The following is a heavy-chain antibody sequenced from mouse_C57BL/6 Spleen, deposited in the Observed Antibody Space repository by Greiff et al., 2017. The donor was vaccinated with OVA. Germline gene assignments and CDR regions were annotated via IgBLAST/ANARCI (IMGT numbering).Heavy chain of an antibody. CDR1: GYTFTSYG. CDR2: IYNGSGYT. CDR3: ARYDCYYYLDY. D-gene: IGHD2-3*01. Sequence: EVQLVESGAELVRPGSSVKMSCKTSGYTFTSYGINWVKQRPGPGLEWIGYIYNGSGYTEYNEKFKGKATLTSDTSSSTAYMQLSSVTSEDSAIYYCARYDCYYYLDYWGQCTTLTVSS. V-gene: IGHV1-58*01. J-gene: IGHJ2*01.